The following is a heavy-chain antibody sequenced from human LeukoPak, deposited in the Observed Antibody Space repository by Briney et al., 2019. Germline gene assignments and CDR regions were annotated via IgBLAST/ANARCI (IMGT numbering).Heavy chain of an antibody. V-gene: IGHV4-61*01. Sequence: SETLSLTCTVSGGSVSSGSYYWSWIRQPPGKGLEWIGYIYYGGSTNYNPSLKSRVTISVDTSKNQFSLKLSSVTAADTAVYYCARERVWDSYGLGYWGQGTLVTVSS. CDR2: IYYGGST. D-gene: IGHD5-18*01. CDR3: ARERVWDSYGLGY. CDR1: GGSVSSGSYY. J-gene: IGHJ4*02.